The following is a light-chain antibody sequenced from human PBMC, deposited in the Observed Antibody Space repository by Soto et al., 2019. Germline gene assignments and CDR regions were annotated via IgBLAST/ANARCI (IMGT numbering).Light chain of an antibody. CDR3: MQGTHWPPT. Sequence: DVVMTQSPLSLPVTVGQPASISCKSSQSLEYSDGNAYLNWFHQRPGQSPRRLIYRASNRDSGVPDRFSGSGSGTDFTLKISRVEAEDVGVYYCMQGTHWPPTFGRGTKVEIK. V-gene: IGKV2-30*01. CDR2: RAS. J-gene: IGKJ1*01. CDR1: QSLEYSDGNAY.